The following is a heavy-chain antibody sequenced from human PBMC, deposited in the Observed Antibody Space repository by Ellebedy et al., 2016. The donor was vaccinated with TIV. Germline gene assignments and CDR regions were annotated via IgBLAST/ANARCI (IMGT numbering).Heavy chain of an antibody. CDR3: ARKVPAPTTVPPNWYFDL. CDR2: ISTSSTYI. V-gene: IGHV3-21*01. Sequence: PGGSLRLSCAASGFTFSDHHMDWVRQAPGKGLEWVSSISTSSTYIYYADSVKGRFTISRDNAKNSLYLQMNSLRAEDTAVYYCARKVPAPTTVPPNWYFDLWGRGTLVTVSS. D-gene: IGHD4-17*01. CDR1: GFTFSDHH. J-gene: IGHJ2*01.